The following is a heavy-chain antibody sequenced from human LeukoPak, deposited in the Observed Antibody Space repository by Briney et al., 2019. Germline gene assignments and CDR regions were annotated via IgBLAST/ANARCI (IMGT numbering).Heavy chain of an antibody. CDR3: TTLKDIVVVVAATPDYYYYMDV. V-gene: IGHV3-15*01. CDR1: GFTFSSYA. D-gene: IGHD2-15*01. CDR2: IKSKTDGGTT. J-gene: IGHJ6*03. Sequence: GGSLRLSCAASGFTFSSYAMSWVRQAPGKGLEWVGRIKSKTDGGTTDYAAPVKGRFTISRDDSKNTLYLQMNSLKTEDTAVYYCTTLKDIVVVVAATPDYYYYMDVWGKGTTVIVSS.